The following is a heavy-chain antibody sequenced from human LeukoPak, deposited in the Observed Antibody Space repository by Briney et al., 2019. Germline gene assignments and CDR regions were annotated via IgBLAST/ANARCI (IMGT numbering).Heavy chain of an antibody. Sequence: PSETLSLTCTVSGGSISSGGYYWSWIRQHPGKGLEWIGYIYYSGSTYYNPSLKSRVTISVDTSKNQFSLKLGSVTAADTAVYYCARVNTAMAYRSFDYWGQGTLVTVSS. J-gene: IGHJ4*02. CDR1: GGSISSGGYY. D-gene: IGHD5-18*01. CDR2: IYYSGST. V-gene: IGHV4-31*03. CDR3: ARVNTAMAYRSFDY.